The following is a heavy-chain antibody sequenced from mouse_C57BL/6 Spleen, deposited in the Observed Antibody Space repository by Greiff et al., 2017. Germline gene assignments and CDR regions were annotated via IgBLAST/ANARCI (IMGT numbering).Heavy chain of an antibody. CDR1: GYTFTSYW. Sequence: QVQLQQPGAELVKPGASVKLSCKASGYTFTSYWMQWVKQRPGQGLEWIGEIDPSDSYTNYNQKFKGKATLTVDTSSSTAYMQLSSLTSEDSAVYYCARRDDYEGFAYWGQGTLVTVSA. D-gene: IGHD2-4*01. CDR2: IDPSDSYT. J-gene: IGHJ3*01. V-gene: IGHV1-50*01. CDR3: ARRDDYEGFAY.